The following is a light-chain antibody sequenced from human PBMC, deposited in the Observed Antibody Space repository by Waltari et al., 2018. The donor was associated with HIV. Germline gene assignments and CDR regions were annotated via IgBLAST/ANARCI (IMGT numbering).Light chain of an antibody. Sequence: PGQSVTLSCPGTNNDVGGFYYVSWHQHRPGEAPRLMIYDVNKRPSGVPDRFSGSKSGNTASLTISGLQADDEAQYYCCSYAGSNTPVLFGGGSQLTVL. CDR3: CSYAGSNTPVL. J-gene: IGLJ2*01. V-gene: IGLV2-11*01. CDR1: NNDVGGFYY. CDR2: DVN.